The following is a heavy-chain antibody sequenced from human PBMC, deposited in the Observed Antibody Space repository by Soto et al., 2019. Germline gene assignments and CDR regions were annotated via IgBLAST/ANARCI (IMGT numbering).Heavy chain of an antibody. CDR3: ASPYYYDSSGYFPCGYYYGMDV. D-gene: IGHD3-22*01. CDR2: IIPIFGTA. V-gene: IGHV1-69*01. CDR1: GGTFSSYA. J-gene: IGHJ6*02. Sequence: QVQLVQSGAEVKKPGSSVKVSCKASGGTFSSYAISWVRQAPGQGLEWMGGIIPIFGTANYAQKFQGRVTITADESTSTAYMELSSLRSEDTAVYYCASPYYYDSSGYFPCGYYYGMDVWGQGTTVTVSS.